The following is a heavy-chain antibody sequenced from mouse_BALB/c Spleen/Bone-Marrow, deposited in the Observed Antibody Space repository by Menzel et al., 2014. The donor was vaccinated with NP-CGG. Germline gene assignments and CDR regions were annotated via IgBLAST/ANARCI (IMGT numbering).Heavy chain of an antibody. V-gene: IGHV1-37*01. CDR2: INPYNGDP. CDR1: GYSFTGYF. Sequence: VQLQQSGPELVKPGASVKISCKASGYSFTGYFMNWKKQSHGKSLEWIGRINPYNGDPFYNQKFKGKATLTVDKSSSTAHMELLSLTSEDSAVYYCGRGNYDYDSWFGYWGQGTLVTVSA. D-gene: IGHD2-4*01. CDR3: GRGNYDYDSWFGY. J-gene: IGHJ3*01.